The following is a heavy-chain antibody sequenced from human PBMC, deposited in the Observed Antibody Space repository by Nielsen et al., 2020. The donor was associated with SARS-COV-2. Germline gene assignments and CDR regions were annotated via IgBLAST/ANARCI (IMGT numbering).Heavy chain of an antibody. CDR3: ARDETYIGYCSSTSCYPYYYYYMDV. J-gene: IGHJ6*03. V-gene: IGHV3-48*04. Sequence: GESLKISCAASGFTFSSYSMNWVRQAPGKGLEWVSYISSSSSTIYYADSVKGRFTISRDNAKNSLYLQMNSLRAEDTAVYHCARDETYIGYCSSTSCYPYYYYYMDVWGKGTTVTVSS. CDR2: ISSSSSTI. D-gene: IGHD2-2*01. CDR1: GFTFSSYS.